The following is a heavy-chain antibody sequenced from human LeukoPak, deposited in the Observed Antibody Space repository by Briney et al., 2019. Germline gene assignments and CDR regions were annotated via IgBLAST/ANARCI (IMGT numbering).Heavy chain of an antibody. CDR2: IYSGGST. CDR3: ARGYCGGDCYYSY. V-gene: IGHV3-66*01. Sequence: GGSLRLSCAASGFTVSSNYMSWVRQAPGKGLEWVSVIYSGGSTYYADSVKGRFTISRDNSKNTLYLQMNSLRAEDTAVYYCARGYCGGDCYYSYWGQGTLVTVSS. J-gene: IGHJ4*02. CDR1: GFTVSSNY. D-gene: IGHD2-21*02.